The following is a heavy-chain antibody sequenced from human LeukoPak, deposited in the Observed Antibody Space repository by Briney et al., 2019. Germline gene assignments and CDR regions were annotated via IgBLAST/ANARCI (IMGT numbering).Heavy chain of an antibody. Sequence: SETLSLTCAVYGGSFSGYYWSWIRQPPGKGLEWIGEINHSGSTNYNPSLKSRVTISVDTSKNQFSLKLSSVTAADTAAYYCARGGPSSAQRGGSCYGYYYYYYGMDVWGQGTTVTVSS. V-gene: IGHV4-34*01. J-gene: IGHJ6*02. CDR1: GGSFSGYY. D-gene: IGHD2-15*01. CDR2: INHSGST. CDR3: ARGGPSSAQRGGSCYGYYYYYYGMDV.